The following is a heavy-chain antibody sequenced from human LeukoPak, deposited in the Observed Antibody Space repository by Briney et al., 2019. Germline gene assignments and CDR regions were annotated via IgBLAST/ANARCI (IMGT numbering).Heavy chain of an antibody. D-gene: IGHD2-2*01. Sequence: GESLMISCKCSGYSFTSYWIGLVREMPGEGLEGVGIIYPGDSDTRYSPSFEDQVTISADKSISTAYPQCSSQKASDTAMYYCASRQYCTSTSCRNWFDPWGQGTPVTVSS. J-gene: IGHJ5*01. V-gene: IGHV5-51*01. CDR1: GYSFTSYW. CDR3: ASRQYCTSTSCRNWFDP. CDR2: IYPGDSDT.